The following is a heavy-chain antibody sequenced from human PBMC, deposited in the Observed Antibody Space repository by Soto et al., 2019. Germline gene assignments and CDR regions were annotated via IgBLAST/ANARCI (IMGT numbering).Heavy chain of an antibody. D-gene: IGHD1-7*01. CDR1: GFIVSDDD. CDR2: ITTGGTAM. J-gene: IGHJ5*02. Sequence: QMQLVESGGGLVKPGGSLRLSCAASGFIVSDDDMTWIRQAPGKGLEWVSCITTGGTAMYYTDSMKGRFTISRDNAKNSVYLQMNNLRDEDTAIYYCARHGGTFDPWGQGTLVSVSS. CDR3: ARHGGTFDP. V-gene: IGHV3-11*01.